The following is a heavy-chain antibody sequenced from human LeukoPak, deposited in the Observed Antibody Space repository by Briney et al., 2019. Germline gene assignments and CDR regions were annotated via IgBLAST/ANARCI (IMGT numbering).Heavy chain of an antibody. V-gene: IGHV4-39*01. CDR2: IYYSGST. Sequence: SETLCLTCTVSGGSISSSSYYWGWIRQPPGKGLEWIGSIYYSGSTYYNPSLKSRVTISVDTSKNQFSLKLSSVTAADTAVYYCARVTGGYSYGLLAGYFDYWGQGTLVTVSS. J-gene: IGHJ4*02. D-gene: IGHD5-18*01. CDR1: GGSISSSSYY. CDR3: ARVTGGYSYGLLAGYFDY.